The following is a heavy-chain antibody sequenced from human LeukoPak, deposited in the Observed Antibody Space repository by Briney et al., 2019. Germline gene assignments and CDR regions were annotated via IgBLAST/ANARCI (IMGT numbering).Heavy chain of an antibody. Sequence: SETLSLTCSVSGGSISSYYWSWIRQPTGKGLERIGYIHYTGSTNYNPSLKSRVTMSLDTSKNQFSMELMSVTAADTAVYYCARWNYFDNSGYYSDWYFELWGRGTLVTVSS. CDR3: ARWNYFDNSGYYSDWYFEL. CDR2: IHYTGST. V-gene: IGHV4-59*08. J-gene: IGHJ2*01. CDR1: GGSISSYY. D-gene: IGHD3-22*01.